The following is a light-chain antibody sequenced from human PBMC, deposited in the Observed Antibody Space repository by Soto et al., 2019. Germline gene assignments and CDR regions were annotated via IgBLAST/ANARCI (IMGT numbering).Light chain of an antibody. CDR1: SSDVGGYNY. V-gene: IGLV2-14*01. J-gene: IGLJ1*01. CDR2: DVS. CDR3: SSYRSSSTVYV. Sequence: QSALTQPASVSGSPGQSFTISCTGTSSDVGGYNYVSWYQQHPGEAPKLLIYDVSNRPSGVSNRFSGSKSGNTASLTISGLQAEDEADYYCSSYRSSSTVYVFGTGTKLTVL.